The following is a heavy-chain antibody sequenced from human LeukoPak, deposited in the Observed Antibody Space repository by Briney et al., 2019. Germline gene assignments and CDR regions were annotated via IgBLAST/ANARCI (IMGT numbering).Heavy chain of an antibody. V-gene: IGHV4-59*01. CDR3: ARDRSSTSPNYGMDV. D-gene: IGHD2-2*01. Sequence: SETLSLTCTVSGGSISSYYWSWIRQPPGKGLEWIGYIYYSGSTNYNPSLKSRVTISVDTSKNQFSLKLSSVTAADTAVYYCARDRSSTSPNYGMDVWGQGTTVTVSS. CDR1: GGSISSYY. CDR2: IYYSGST. J-gene: IGHJ6*02.